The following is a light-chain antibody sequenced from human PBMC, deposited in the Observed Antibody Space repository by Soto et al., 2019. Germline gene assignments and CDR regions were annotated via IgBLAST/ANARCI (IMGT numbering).Light chain of an antibody. CDR1: QSGSGSY. CDR2: GAS. Sequence: EIVMTQSPATLSVSPGERATLSCRASQSGSGSYLAWYQQKPGQAPRLLIYGASTRATGIPARFSGSGSGTEFTLTISSLQSEDFATYYCQQYNSYSPITFGQGTRLEIK. J-gene: IGKJ5*01. V-gene: IGKV3-15*01. CDR3: QQYNSYSPIT.